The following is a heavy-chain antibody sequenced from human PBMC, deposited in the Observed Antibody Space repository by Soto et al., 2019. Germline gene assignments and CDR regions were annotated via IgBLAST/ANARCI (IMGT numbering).Heavy chain of an antibody. V-gene: IGHV4-31*03. CDR2: IYYSGST. Sequence: LSLTCTVSGGSISSGGYYWSWIRQHPGKGLEWIGYIYYSGSTYYNPSLKSRVTISVDTSKNQFSLKLSSVTAADTAAYYCARAKKGIAAAENWFDPWGQGTLVTVSS. CDR1: GGSISSGGYY. J-gene: IGHJ5*02. D-gene: IGHD6-13*01. CDR3: ARAKKGIAAAENWFDP.